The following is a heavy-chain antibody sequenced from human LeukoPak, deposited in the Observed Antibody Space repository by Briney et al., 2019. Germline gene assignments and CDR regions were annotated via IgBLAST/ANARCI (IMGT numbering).Heavy chain of an antibody. CDR2: MNPNSGNT. D-gene: IGHD3-3*01. V-gene: IGHV1-8*01. CDR1: GYTFTSYD. J-gene: IGHJ4*02. CDR3: ARGEHFRYYDFWSGYYAGGYYFDY. Sequence: ASVKVSCKASGYTFTSYDINWVRQATGQGLEWMGWMNPNSGNTGYAQKFQGRVTMTRNTSISTAYMELSSLRSEDTAVYYCARGEHFRYYDFWSGYYAGGYYFDYWGQGTLVTVSS.